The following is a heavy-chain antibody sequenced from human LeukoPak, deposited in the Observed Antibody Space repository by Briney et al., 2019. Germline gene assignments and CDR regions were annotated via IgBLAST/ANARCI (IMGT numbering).Heavy chain of an antibody. V-gene: IGHV3-23*01. CDR2: ISGSGGST. CDR3: AKDLPHDSSGDAFDI. CDR1: GFTFSSYA. J-gene: IGHJ3*02. D-gene: IGHD3-22*01. Sequence: GGSLRLSCAASGFTFSSYAMSWVRQAPGKGLEWVSAISGSGGSTYYADSVKGRFTISRDNSKNTLYLQMNSLRAEDTAVYYCAKDLPHDSSGDAFDIWAKGQWSPSLQ.